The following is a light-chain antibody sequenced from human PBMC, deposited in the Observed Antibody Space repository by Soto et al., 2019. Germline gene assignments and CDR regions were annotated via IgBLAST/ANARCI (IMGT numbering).Light chain of an antibody. CDR3: QQRRSWPPTIT. Sequence: EIVLTLSPATLSLSPGERATLSCRASQSVSTYLAWYQQRPGQAPRLLIYDASYRATDIPPRFSGSGSGTEFTLTISSLKPEDFAVYYCQQRRSWPPTITFGQGTRLDIK. V-gene: IGKV3-11*01. CDR1: QSVSTY. CDR2: DAS. J-gene: IGKJ5*01.